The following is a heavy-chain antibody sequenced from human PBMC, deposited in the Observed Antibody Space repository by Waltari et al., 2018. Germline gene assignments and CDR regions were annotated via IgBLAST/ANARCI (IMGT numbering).Heavy chain of an antibody. J-gene: IGHJ5*01. Sequence: QVQLQQWGAGLLKPSETLSLTCAVSDGSFRGSSWSWIRQSPGTGLEWIGEINYDGNANFNPSLNGRVTIPLDISKNQFSLILDSVTAADAATYYCARRSGATRGCLDSWGQGVLVTVSS. CDR1: DGSFRGSS. V-gene: IGHV4-34*01. CDR3: ARRSGATRGCLDS. D-gene: IGHD1-26*01. CDR2: INYDGNA.